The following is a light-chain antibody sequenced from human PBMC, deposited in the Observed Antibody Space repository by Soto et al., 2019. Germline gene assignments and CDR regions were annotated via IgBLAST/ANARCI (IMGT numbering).Light chain of an antibody. V-gene: IGKV3-20*01. Sequence: EMVLTQSPGTLSLSPGERATLSCRASQSISSTYLAWYQQKPGQAPRLLIYGASSRATGISDRFSGSGSGTDCTLTISRLEPEDFAGYYCQKYGGSPPYTFGQRTTLDI. CDR2: GAS. CDR1: QSISSTY. CDR3: QKYGGSPPYT. J-gene: IGKJ2*01.